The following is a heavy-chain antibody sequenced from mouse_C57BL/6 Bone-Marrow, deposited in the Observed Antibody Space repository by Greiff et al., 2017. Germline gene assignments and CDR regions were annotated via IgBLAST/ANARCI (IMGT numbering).Heavy chain of an antibody. J-gene: IGHJ3*01. V-gene: IGHV1-81*01. CDR3: ARAIYYDYGAFAY. CDR2: IYPRSGNT. Sequence: VQLQQSGAELARPGASVKLSCKASGYTFTSYGISWVKQRTGQGLEWIGEIYPRSGNTYYNEKFKGKATLTADKSSSTAYMELRSLTSEDSAVYFCARAIYYDYGAFAYWGQGTLVTVSA. D-gene: IGHD2-4*01. CDR1: GYTFTSYG.